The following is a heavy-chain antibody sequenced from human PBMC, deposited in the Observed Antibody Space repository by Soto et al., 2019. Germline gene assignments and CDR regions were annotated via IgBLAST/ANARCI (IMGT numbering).Heavy chain of an antibody. J-gene: IGHJ5*02. CDR1: GDSVSSNTAS. CDR2: TYFRSKWYN. V-gene: IGHV6-1*01. D-gene: IGHD5-12*01. CDR3: AKGDNLGPKTGYAFDP. Sequence: PSETLSLTCAISGDSVSSNTASWNWIRRSPSRGLEWLGRTYFRSKWYNDYAVSVKSRIIINPDTSNNQFSLQLSSVTPEDTGVYFCAKGDNLGPKTGYAFDPWGQGIMVTVSS.